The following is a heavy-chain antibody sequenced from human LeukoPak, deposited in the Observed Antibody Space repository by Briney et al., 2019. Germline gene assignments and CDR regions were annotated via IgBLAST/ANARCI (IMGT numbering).Heavy chain of an antibody. J-gene: IGHJ4*02. V-gene: IGHV4-61*01. D-gene: IGHD1-26*01. Sequence: PSETLSLTCTVSGGSVSSGSYYWSWIRQPPGKGLEWIGYIYYSGSTNYNPSLKSRVTISVDTSKNQFSLKLGSVTAADTAVYYCARGIVVTPFDYWGQGTLVTVSS. CDR2: IYYSGST. CDR1: GGSVSSGSYY. CDR3: ARGIVVTPFDY.